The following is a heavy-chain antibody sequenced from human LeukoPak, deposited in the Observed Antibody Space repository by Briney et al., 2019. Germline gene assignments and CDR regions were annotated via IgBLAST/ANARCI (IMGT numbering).Heavy chain of an antibody. CDR3: AKSGSSGGDLEYFQH. V-gene: IGHV3-23*01. Sequence: PGGSLRLSCAASGFTFSSYGMSWVRQAPGKGLEWVSAISGSGGSTYYADSVKGRFTISRDNSKNTLYLQMNSLRAEDTAVYYCAKSGSSGGDLEYFQHWGQGTLVTVSS. CDR2: ISGSGGST. D-gene: IGHD2-21*02. CDR1: GFTFSSYG. J-gene: IGHJ1*01.